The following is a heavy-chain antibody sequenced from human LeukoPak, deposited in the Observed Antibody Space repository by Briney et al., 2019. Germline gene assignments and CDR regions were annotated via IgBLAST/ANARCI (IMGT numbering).Heavy chain of an antibody. D-gene: IGHD3-3*01. CDR2: ISGSGGSK. J-gene: IGHJ4*02. CDR3: AENGDVGMVNPFNY. CDR1: GFTFSSYG. V-gene: IGHV3-23*01. Sequence: PGGSLRLSCAASGFTFSSYGMHWVRQAPGKGLEWVSVISGSGGSKYYADSAKGRFTISRDNSKNTVYLRMNSLRADDTAVYFCAENGDVGMVNPFNYWGQGTLVTVSS.